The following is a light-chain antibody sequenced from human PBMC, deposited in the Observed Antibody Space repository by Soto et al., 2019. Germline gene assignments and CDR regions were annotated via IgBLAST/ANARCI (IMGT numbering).Light chain of an antibody. CDR1: SSNIGSNT. CDR3: AAWDDSLNGLVV. CDR2: NND. V-gene: IGLV1-44*01. J-gene: IGLJ2*01. Sequence: QAVVTQPPSASGTPGQRVTISCSGSSSNIGSNTVNWYQQLPGTAPKLLIYNNDQRPSGVPDRFSGSKSGTSASLAISGLQSEDEADYYCAAWDDSLNGLVVFGGGTKVTVL.